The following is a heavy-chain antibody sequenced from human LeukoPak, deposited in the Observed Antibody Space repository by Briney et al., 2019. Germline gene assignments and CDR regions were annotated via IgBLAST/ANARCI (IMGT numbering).Heavy chain of an antibody. D-gene: IGHD3-22*01. CDR1: GGSISSSSYY. CDR2: IYYSGST. Sequence: NPSETLSLTCTVSGGSISSSSYYWGWIRQPPGKGLEWIGSIYYSGSTYYNPSLKSRVTISVGTSKNQFSLKLSSVTAADTAVYYCARHGNYYDSSGYPTGDAFDIWGQGTMVTVSS. V-gene: IGHV4-39*01. J-gene: IGHJ3*02. CDR3: ARHGNYYDSSGYPTGDAFDI.